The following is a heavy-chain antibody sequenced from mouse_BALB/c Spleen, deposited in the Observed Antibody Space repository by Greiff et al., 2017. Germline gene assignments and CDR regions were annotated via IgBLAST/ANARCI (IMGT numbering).Heavy chain of an antibody. V-gene: IGHV7-3*02. Sequence: EVKLVESGGGLVQPGGSLRLSCATSGFTFTDYYMSWVRQPPGKALEWLGFIRNKANGYTTEYSASVKGRFTISRDNSQSILYLQMNTLRAEDSATYYCARDSGEKAMDYWGQGTSVTVSS. CDR2: IRNKANGYTT. J-gene: IGHJ4*01. CDR1: GFTFTDYY. CDR3: ARDSGEKAMDY.